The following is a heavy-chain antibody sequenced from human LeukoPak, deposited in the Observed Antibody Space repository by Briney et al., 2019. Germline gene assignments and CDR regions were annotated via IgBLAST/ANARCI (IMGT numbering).Heavy chain of an antibody. V-gene: IGHV4-39*01. J-gene: IGHJ4*02. Sequence: SETLSPTCTVSGGSISSSSYYWGWIRQPPGKGLEWIGTIYYTGRTYYNPSLKSRVTISEDTSNNQFSLKLSSVTAADTAVYYCVRRPYYYGSGRHFDYWGQGILVAVCS. CDR3: VRRPYYYGSGRHFDY. D-gene: IGHD3-10*01. CDR1: GGSISSSSYY. CDR2: IYYTGRT.